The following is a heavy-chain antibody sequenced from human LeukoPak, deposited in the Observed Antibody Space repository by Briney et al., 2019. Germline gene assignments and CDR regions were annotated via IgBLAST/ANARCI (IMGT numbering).Heavy chain of an antibody. J-gene: IGHJ4*01. CDR1: GGSISSYY. CDR3: TRGGSNFDY. D-gene: IGHD3-10*01. V-gene: IGHV4-59*01. CDR2: IYYSGST. Sequence: SETLSLTCTVSGGSISSYYWSWVRQPPEKGLEWIGYIYYSGSTNYNPSLKSRVTISVDTSKNQFSLQLTSVTAADTAVYFYTRGGSNFDYWGQGTLVTVYS.